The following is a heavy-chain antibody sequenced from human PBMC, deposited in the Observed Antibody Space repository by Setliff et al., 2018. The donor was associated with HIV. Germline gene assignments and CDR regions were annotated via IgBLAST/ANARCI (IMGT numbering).Heavy chain of an antibody. CDR2: IGGSGVST. CDR3: ARVGYSSSWYWAGAFDI. V-gene: IGHV3-23*01. CDR1: GFAFSTYA. Sequence: GGSLRLSCATSGFAFSTYAMNWVRQAPGKGLEWVSVIGGSGVSTYYAESVKGRFIISRDNSKNTLYLEMNSLRAEDTAVYYCARVGYSSSWYWAGAFDIWGQGTMVTVSS. J-gene: IGHJ3*02. D-gene: IGHD6-13*01.